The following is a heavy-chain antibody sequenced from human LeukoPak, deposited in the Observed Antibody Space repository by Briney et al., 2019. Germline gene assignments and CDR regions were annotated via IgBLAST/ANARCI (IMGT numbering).Heavy chain of an antibody. CDR3: VKLGALIKNGMDV. Sequence: PGGSLRLSCAASGLPFSTLAMTWVRQAPGKGLEWVSGISGSGDNTYYADSVKGRFTISRDNSKNTQYLQMNSLRAEDTAVYYCVKLGALIKNGMDVWGQGTTVTVSS. J-gene: IGHJ6*02. D-gene: IGHD3-16*01. CDR1: GLPFSTLA. V-gene: IGHV3-23*01. CDR2: ISGSGDNT.